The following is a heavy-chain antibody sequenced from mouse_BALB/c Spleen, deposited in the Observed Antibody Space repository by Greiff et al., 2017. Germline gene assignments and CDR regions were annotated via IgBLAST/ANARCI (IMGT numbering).Heavy chain of an antibody. Sequence: EVQLVESGGGLVKPGGSLKLSCAASGFTFSDYYMYWVRQTPEKRLEWVATISDGGSYTYYPDSVKGRFTISRDNAKNNLYLQMSSLKSEDTAMYYCARGVTYGNYGGYAMDYWGQGTSVTVSS. CDR1: GFTFSDYY. D-gene: IGHD2-10*02. V-gene: IGHV5-4*02. J-gene: IGHJ4*01. CDR3: ARGVTYGNYGGYAMDY. CDR2: ISDGGSYT.